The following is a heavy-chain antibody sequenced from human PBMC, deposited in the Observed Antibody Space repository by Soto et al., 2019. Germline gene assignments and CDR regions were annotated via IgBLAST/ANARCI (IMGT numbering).Heavy chain of an antibody. CDR2: IYYSGST. CDR1: GGSISSGDYY. CDR3: AREGMITFGGVIEYYGMDV. Sequence: SETLSLTCTVSGGSISSGDYYWSWIRQPPGKGLEWIGYIYYSGSTYYNPSLKSRVTISVDTSKNQCSLKLSSVTAADTAVYYCAREGMITFGGVIEYYGMDVWGQGTTVTVS. D-gene: IGHD3-16*01. J-gene: IGHJ6*02. V-gene: IGHV4-30-4*01.